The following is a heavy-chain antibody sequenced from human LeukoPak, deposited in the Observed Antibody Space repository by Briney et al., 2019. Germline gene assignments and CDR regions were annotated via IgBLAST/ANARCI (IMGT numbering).Heavy chain of an antibody. CDR1: GGSISRNY. D-gene: IGHD6-13*01. CDR2: IYNSGST. Sequence: SETLSLTCTVSGGSISRNYWSWIRQPPGKGLEWIGYIYNSGSTNYNPSLKSRVTISVDTSNNPLSLKRSSVTAADTAVYCARGYSSSWYFNWFDPWGQGTLVTVSS. V-gene: IGHV4-59*08. J-gene: IGHJ5*02. CDR3: ARGYSSSWYFNWFDP.